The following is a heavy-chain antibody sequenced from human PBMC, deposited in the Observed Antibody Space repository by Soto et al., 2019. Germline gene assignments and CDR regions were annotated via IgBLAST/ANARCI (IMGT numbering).Heavy chain of an antibody. CDR1: GGSISSYY. CDR2: IYYSGST. V-gene: IGHV4-59*08. J-gene: IGHJ3*02. D-gene: IGHD3-22*01. CDR3: ATDTYYYDSSGSLKSEWAFDI. Sequence: QVQLQESGPGLVKPSETLSLTCTVSGGSISSYYWSWIRQPPGKGLEWIGYIYYSGSTNYNPSLKSRVTISVDTSKNQFSLKLSSVTAADTAVYYCATDTYYYDSSGSLKSEWAFDIWGQGTMVTVSS.